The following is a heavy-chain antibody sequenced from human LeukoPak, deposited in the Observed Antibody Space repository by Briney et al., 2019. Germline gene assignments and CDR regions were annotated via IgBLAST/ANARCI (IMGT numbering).Heavy chain of an antibody. J-gene: IGHJ5*02. V-gene: IGHV4-38-2*02. CDR3: ARAGSGSYYDWFDP. CDR2: IYHSGST. D-gene: IGHD1-26*01. CDR1: GYSISSGYY. Sequence: SETLSLTCTVSGYSISSGYYWGWIRQPPGKGLEWIGSIYHSGSTYYNPSLKSRVTISVDTSKNQSSLKLSSVTAADTAVYYCARAGSGSYYDWFDPWGQGTLVTVSS.